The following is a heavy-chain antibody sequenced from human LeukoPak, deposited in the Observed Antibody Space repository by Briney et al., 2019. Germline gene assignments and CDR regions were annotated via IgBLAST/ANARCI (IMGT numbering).Heavy chain of an antibody. D-gene: IGHD6-13*01. CDR2: MNPNSGNT. CDR1: GYTFTSYD. Sequence: ASVKVSCKASGYTFTSYDINWVRQATGQGLEWMGWMNPNSGNTGYGQKFQGRVTMTRNTSISTAYMELSSLRSEDTAVYYCVRAAAGIRGYFDYWGQETLVTVSS. CDR3: VRAAAGIRGYFDY. V-gene: IGHV1-8*01. J-gene: IGHJ4*02.